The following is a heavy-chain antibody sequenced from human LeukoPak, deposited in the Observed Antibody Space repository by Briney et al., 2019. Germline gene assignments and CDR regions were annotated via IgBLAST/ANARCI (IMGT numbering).Heavy chain of an antibody. CDR2: ISWNSGSI. V-gene: IGHV3-9*01. CDR3: AKATATMVRGVIGDY. Sequence: GGSLRLSCAASGFTFDDYAMHWVRQAPGKGLEWVSGISWNSGSIGYADSVKGRFTISRDNAKNSLYLQMNSLRAEDTALYYCAKATATMVRGVIGDYWGQGTLVTVSS. CDR1: GFTFDDYA. J-gene: IGHJ4*02. D-gene: IGHD3-10*01.